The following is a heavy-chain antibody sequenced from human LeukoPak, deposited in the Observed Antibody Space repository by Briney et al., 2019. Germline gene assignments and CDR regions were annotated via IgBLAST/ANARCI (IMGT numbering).Heavy chain of an antibody. V-gene: IGHV1-46*01. D-gene: IGHD2-2*01. CDR1: GYTFTSYD. CDR3: ARDPYCSSTSCYDGFDP. J-gene: IGHJ5*02. Sequence: GASVKVSCKASGYTFTSYDINWVRQAPGQGLEWMGIINPSGGSTSYAQKFQGRVTMTRDTSTSTVYMELSSLRSEDTAVYYCARDPYCSSTSCYDGFDPWGQGTLVTVSS. CDR2: INPSGGST.